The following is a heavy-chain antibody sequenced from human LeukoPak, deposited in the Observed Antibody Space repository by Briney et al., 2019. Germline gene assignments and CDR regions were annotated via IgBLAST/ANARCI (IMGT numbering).Heavy chain of an antibody. CDR3: ASLDYYDSSGFDY. V-gene: IGHV4-39*01. Sequence: PSETLSLTCTVSGGSISSRSYYWGWIRQPPGKGLEWIGSIYYSGSTYYNPSLKSRVTIPVDTSKNQFSLNLNSVTAADTAVYYCASLDYYDSSGFDYWGQGTLVTVSS. D-gene: IGHD3-22*01. CDR1: GGSISSRSYY. J-gene: IGHJ4*02. CDR2: IYYSGST.